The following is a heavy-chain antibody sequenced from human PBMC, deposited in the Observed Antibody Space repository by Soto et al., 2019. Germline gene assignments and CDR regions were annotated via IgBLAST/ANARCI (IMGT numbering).Heavy chain of an antibody. CDR1: GGSISSGGYY. J-gene: IGHJ4*02. CDR3: ARKRSSGYGYFDY. Sequence: SETLSLTCTVSGGSISSGGYYWSWIRQHPGKGLEWIGYIYYSGSTYYNPSLKSRVTISVDTSKNQFSLKLSSVTAADTAVYYCARKRSSGYGYFDYWGQGTLVTVSS. D-gene: IGHD3-16*01. CDR2: IYYSGST. V-gene: IGHV4-31*03.